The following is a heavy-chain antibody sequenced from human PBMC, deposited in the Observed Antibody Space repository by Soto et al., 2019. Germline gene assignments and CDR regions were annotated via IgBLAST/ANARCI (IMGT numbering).Heavy chain of an antibody. D-gene: IGHD4-17*01. CDR3: AMGPSGSAFYVEYY. CDR1: EFTFRNYW. V-gene: IGHV3-74*01. Sequence: DVQLVESGGALVQPGGSLRLPCEASEFTFRNYWMHWVRQVPGKGLVWVSRISPDGSSTSYADSVRGRFTISRDNAKNTLYLQMNSPRAEGTLVYYCAMGPSGSAFYVEYYWGQGTLDT. CDR2: ISPDGSST. J-gene: IGHJ4*02.